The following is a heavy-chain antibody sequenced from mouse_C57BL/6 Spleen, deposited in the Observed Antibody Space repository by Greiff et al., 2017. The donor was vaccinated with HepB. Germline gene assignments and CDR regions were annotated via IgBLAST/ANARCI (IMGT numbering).Heavy chain of an antibody. Sequence: EVQRVESGGGLVKPGGSLKLSCAASGFTFSSYTMSWVRQTPEKRLEWVATISGGGGNTYYPDSVKGRFTISRDNAKNTLYLQMSRLRSEDTALYDCARRPYGSSSYFDYWGQGTTLTVSS. CDR1: GFTFSSYT. J-gene: IGHJ2*01. CDR3: ARRPYGSSSYFDY. V-gene: IGHV5-9*01. CDR2: ISGGGGNT. D-gene: IGHD1-1*01.